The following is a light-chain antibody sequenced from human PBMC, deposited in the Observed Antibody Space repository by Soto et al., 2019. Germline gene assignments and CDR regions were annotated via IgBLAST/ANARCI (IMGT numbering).Light chain of an antibody. CDR2: EVA. CDR1: SRDVGSYDY. V-gene: IGLV2-8*01. CDR3: SSYAGSNYVV. J-gene: IGLJ3*02. Sequence: QSVLTQPPSASGSHGQSVTISCTGTSRDVGSYDYVSWYQQYPGKAPKLLIYEVAKRPSGVPDRFSGSKSANPASLTVSGLQAEDEADYFCSSYAGSNYVVFGGGTKLTVL.